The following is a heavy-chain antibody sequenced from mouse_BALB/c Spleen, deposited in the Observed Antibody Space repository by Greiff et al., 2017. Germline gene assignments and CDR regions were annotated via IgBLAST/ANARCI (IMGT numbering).Heavy chain of an antibody. D-gene: IGHD1-1*01. CDR2: IDPANGNT. Sequence: EVQLQQSGAELVKPGASVKLSCTASGFNIKDTYMHWVKQRPEQGLEWIGRIDPANGNTKYDQKFKGKATLTVDKSSSTAYMELRSLTSEDTAVYYCARSYYGSSYAMDYWGQGTSVTVSS. J-gene: IGHJ4*01. V-gene: IGHV14-3*02. CDR1: GFNIKDTY. CDR3: ARSYYGSSYAMDY.